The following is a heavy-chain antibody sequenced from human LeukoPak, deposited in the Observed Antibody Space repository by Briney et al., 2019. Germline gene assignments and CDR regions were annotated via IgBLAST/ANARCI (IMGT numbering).Heavy chain of an antibody. CDR2: ISSSGSTI. CDR1: GFTFSDYY. Sequence: GGSLRLSCAASGFTFSDYYMSWIRQAPGKGLEWVSYISSSGSTIYYADSVKGRFTISRDNAKNSLNLQMNSLRAEDTAVYYCATNPTYYYDSSGYCPWGQGALVTVSS. D-gene: IGHD3-22*01. J-gene: IGHJ5*02. V-gene: IGHV3-11*01. CDR3: ATNPTYYYDSSGYCP.